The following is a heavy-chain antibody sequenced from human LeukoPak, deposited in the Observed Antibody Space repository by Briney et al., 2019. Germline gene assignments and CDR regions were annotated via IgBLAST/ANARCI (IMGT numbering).Heavy chain of an antibody. CDR3: AKGAYYYDSSGHFDY. J-gene: IGHJ4*02. D-gene: IGHD3-22*01. CDR1: GFTFSNAW. V-gene: IGHV3-43*02. Sequence: GGSLRLSCAASGFTFSNAWMSWVRQAPGKGLEWVSLISGDGGSTYYADSVKGRFTISRDNSKNSLYLQMNSLRTEDTALYYRAKGAYYYDSSGHFDYWGQGTLVTVSS. CDR2: ISGDGGST.